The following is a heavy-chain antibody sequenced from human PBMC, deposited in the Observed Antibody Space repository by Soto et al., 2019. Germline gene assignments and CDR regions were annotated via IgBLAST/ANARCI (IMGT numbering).Heavy chain of an antibody. V-gene: IGHV4-59*01. CDR1: GGSISSYY. J-gene: IGHJ5*02. D-gene: IGHD6-13*01. CDR3: ARALGSSWGPGWFDP. CDR2: IYYSGST. Sequence: SETLSLTCTVSGGSISSYYWSWIRQPPGKGLEWIGYIYYSGSTNYNPSLKSRVTISVDTSKNQFSLKLSSVTAADTAVYYCARALGSSWGPGWFDPWGQGTLVTISS.